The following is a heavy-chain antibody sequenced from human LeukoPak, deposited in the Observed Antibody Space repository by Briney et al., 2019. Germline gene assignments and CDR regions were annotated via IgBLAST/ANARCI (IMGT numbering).Heavy chain of an antibody. V-gene: IGHV3-64*01. J-gene: IGHJ6*03. Sequence: GGSLRLSCAASGFTFSSYAMHWVRQAPGKGLEYVSAISSNGGSTYYANSVKGRFTISRDNSKNTLYLQMGSLRAEDMAVYYCARDCADGSGCMDVWGKGTTVTISS. CDR3: ARDCADGSGCMDV. CDR2: ISSNGGST. CDR1: GFTFSSYA. D-gene: IGHD3-10*01.